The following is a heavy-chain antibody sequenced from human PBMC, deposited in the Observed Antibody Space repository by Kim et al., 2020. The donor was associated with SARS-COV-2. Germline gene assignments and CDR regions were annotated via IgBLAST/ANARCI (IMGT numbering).Heavy chain of an antibody. CDR1: GGSISSSSYY. CDR3: ARGEAVAAPNWFDP. Sequence: SETLSLTCTVSGGSISSSSYYWGWIRQPPGKGLEWIGSIYYSGSTYYNPSLKSRVTISVDTSKNQFSLKLSSVTAADTAVYYCARGEAVAAPNWFDPWGQGTLVTVSS. V-gene: IGHV4-39*07. CDR2: IYYSGST. D-gene: IGHD6-19*01. J-gene: IGHJ5*02.